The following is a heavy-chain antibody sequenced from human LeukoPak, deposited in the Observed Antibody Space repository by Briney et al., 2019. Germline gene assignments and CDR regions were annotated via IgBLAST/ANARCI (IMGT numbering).Heavy chain of an antibody. J-gene: IGHJ4*02. CDR1: GGSISSYY. Sequence: SETLSLTCTVAGGSISSYYWSWIRQPPGKGLEWIGYIYYSGSTNYNPSLKSRVTISVDTSKNQFSLKLSSVTAADTAVYYCASVDSSAYFSYFDSWGQGALVTVSS. CDR2: IYYSGST. D-gene: IGHD3-22*01. V-gene: IGHV4-59*08. CDR3: ASVDSSAYFSYFDS.